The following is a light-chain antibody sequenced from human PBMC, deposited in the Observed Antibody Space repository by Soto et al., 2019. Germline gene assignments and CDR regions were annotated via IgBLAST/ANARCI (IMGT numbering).Light chain of an antibody. CDR1: QSISSW. J-gene: IGKJ1*01. V-gene: IGKV1-5*01. CDR2: DAS. CDR3: QQYNSYPGT. Sequence: DIQLTQSPSTRSASVGYRVTITCRASQSISSWLAWYQQKPGKAPKLLIYDASSLESGVPSWFSGSGSGTEFTLTISSLQPDDFATYYCQQYNSYPGTFGQGTKVDIK.